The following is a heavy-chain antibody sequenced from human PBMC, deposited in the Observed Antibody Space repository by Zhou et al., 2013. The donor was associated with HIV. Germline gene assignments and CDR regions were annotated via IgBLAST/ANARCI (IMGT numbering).Heavy chain of an antibody. D-gene: IGHD1-1*01. CDR2: VYYDGTT. CDR1: GDSVSSHY. J-gene: IGHJ6*02. V-gene: IGHV4-59*02. CDR3: ARAKIDRRKNVPVSVYSYYGMDV. Sequence: QVQLVESGPGLVKSSETLSLTCTVSGDSVSSHYWSWIRQPRGKGLEWIGLVYYDGTTDYNPSLKGRVTMSLDTSKNQFSLNLKSVTIEDAAVYYCARAKIDRRKNVPVSVYSYYGMDVWGHGTTVSVSS.